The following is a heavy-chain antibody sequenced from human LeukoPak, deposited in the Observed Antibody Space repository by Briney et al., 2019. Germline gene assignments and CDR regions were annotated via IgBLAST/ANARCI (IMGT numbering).Heavy chain of an antibody. V-gene: IGHV3-21*01. Sequence: PGGSLRLSCVASGFTFSSYSMNWVRQAPGKGLEWVSSISSSSSYIYNADSVKGRFTISRDNAKNSLYMQMNSLRAEDTAVYYCARDFGSIAVAGIAENAFDIWGQGTMVTVSS. CDR3: ARDFGSIAVAGIAENAFDI. CDR2: ISSSSSYI. D-gene: IGHD6-19*01. J-gene: IGHJ3*02. CDR1: GFTFSSYS.